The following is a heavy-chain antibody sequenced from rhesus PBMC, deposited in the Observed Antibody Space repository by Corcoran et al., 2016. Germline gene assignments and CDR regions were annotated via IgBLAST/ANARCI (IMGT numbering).Heavy chain of an antibody. CDR3: ARVGAGYPYNRFDV. CDR2: GFGSSGTT. Sequence: QVQLQESGPALVRPSETLSLPCTVSGGSLSSTHCWPWICQSPCKRLEWIGGGFGSSGTTEYNPSLKSRVSISKDTSKNQFSLNLKSVTAADTAIYYCARVGAGYPYNRFDVWGPGVLVTVSS. CDR1: GGSLSSTHC. J-gene: IGHJ5-1*01. D-gene: IGHD2-2*01. V-gene: IGHV4-93*01.